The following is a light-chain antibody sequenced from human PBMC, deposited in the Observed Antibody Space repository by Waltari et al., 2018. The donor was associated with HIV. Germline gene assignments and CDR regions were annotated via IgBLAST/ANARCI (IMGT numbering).Light chain of an antibody. CDR2: KDR. CDR3: ESADSSGPWV. J-gene: IGLJ3*02. CDR1: ALPRKY. V-gene: IGLV3-25*03. Sequence: SYELTQPPSVSVSPGQTARITCSGDALPRKYSYWYQQKPGQAPVLVIYKDRERPSGIPGRFSGSSSGTRVTLTISGVQAEDEADYYCESADSSGPWVFGGGTKLTVL.